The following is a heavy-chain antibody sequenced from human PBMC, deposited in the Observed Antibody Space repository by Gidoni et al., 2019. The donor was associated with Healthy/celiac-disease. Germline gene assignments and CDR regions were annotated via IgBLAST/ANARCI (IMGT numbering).Heavy chain of an antibody. V-gene: IGHV4-59*01. J-gene: IGHJ1*01. CDR3: ARGWYGGYFQY. D-gene: IGHD6-13*01. CDR2: IYYSGTT. CDR1: GGSISSYY. Sequence: QVQLPDSSPGLVKPSETLSLTRTVSGGSISSYYLRWIRQPPGKGLEWIGYIYYSGTTNYNPSLKSRVTISVDTSKNQFSLKLDSVAAADTAVYYCARGWYGGYFQYWGQGTLVTVSS.